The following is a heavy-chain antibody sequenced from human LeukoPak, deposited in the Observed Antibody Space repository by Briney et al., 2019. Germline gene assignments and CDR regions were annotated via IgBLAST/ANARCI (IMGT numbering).Heavy chain of an antibody. CDR1: GFTFSAHG. V-gene: IGHV3-30*02. CDR2: IRYEGHYK. D-gene: IGHD2-21*01. Sequence: HPGGSLRLSCVASGFTFSAHGIHWVRQAPGKGLDWVTFIRYEGHYKYYADSVTGRFTVSRDNSKNTVYLQMNNLMTEDTAVYYCAKTRGVEGAFDIWGQGTRVTVSS. CDR3: AKTRGVEGAFDI. J-gene: IGHJ3*02.